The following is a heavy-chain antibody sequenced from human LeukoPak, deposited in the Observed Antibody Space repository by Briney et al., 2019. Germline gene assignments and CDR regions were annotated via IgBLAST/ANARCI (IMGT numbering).Heavy chain of an antibody. CDR1: GGSISSGDYY. D-gene: IGHD1-26*01. J-gene: IGHJ4*02. Sequence: SETLSLTCTVSGGSISSGDYYWRWLRQPPGTGLEWIGYIYYSGSTYYNPSLKSRVTISVDTSKNQFSLKLSSVTAADTAVYYCARGKWELLVDYWGQGTLVTVSS. V-gene: IGHV4-30-4*01. CDR2: IYYSGST. CDR3: ARGKWELLVDY.